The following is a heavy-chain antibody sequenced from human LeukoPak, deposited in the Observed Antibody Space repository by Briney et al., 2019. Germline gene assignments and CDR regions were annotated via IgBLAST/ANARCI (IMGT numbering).Heavy chain of an antibody. V-gene: IGHV3-30*18. J-gene: IGHJ3*02. CDR2: ISYDGSNK. CDR3: AKVGSDCSSTSCYEGWRNAFDI. Sequence: QSGGSLRLSCAASGFTFSSYGMHWVRQAPGKGLEWVAVISYDGSNKYYADSVKGRFTISRDNSKNTLYLQMNSLRAEDTAVYYCAKVGSDCSSTSCYEGWRNAFDIWGQGTMVTVSS. CDR1: GFTFSSYG. D-gene: IGHD2-2*01.